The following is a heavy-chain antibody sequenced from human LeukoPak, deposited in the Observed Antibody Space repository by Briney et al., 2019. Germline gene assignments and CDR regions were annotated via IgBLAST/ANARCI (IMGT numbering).Heavy chain of an antibody. D-gene: IGHD6-13*01. J-gene: IGHJ4*02. Sequence: SETLSLTCTVSGASISSYYWSWIRQPPGKGLEWIGYIYYSGSTNYNPSLKSRVTISVDRSKNQFSLKLMSVTAADTAVYYCARHSWYSSSWYYFDYWGQGTLVTVSS. CDR1: GASISSYY. CDR3: ARHSWYSSSWYYFDY. V-gene: IGHV4-59*08. CDR2: IYYSGST.